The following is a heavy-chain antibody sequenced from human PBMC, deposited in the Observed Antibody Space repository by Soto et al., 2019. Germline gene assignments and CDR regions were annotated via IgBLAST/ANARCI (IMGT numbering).Heavy chain of an antibody. J-gene: IGHJ6*02. CDR2: ISGSGGST. D-gene: IGHD3-3*01. Sequence: GGSLRLSCAASGFTFSSYAMSWVRQAPGKGLEWVSAISGSGGSTYYADSVKGRFTISRDNSKNTLYLQMNSLRAEDTAVYYCAKDQVGRYDFWSGYFPNGMDVWGQGTTVTVSS. V-gene: IGHV3-23*01. CDR3: AKDQVGRYDFWSGYFPNGMDV. CDR1: GFTFSSYA.